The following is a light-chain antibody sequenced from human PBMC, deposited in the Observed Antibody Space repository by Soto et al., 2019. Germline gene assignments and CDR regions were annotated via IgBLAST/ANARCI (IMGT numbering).Light chain of an antibody. V-gene: IGKV3-20*01. Sequence: EIVLTQSPGTLSLSPGERATLSCRDSQSVTNNCLAWYQQKPGQAPRLLIYDASGRATGIPDRFSGSGSGTDFILTISRLESEDFAVYYCQQYASSPLTFGGGTKVEIK. CDR2: DAS. J-gene: IGKJ4*01. CDR3: QQYASSPLT. CDR1: QSVTNNC.